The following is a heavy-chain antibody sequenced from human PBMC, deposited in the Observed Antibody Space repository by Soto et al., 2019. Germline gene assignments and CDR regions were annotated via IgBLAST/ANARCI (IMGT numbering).Heavy chain of an antibody. V-gene: IGHV4-59*01. CDR1: GDSISLSY. Sequence: TXATLSLPLTVCGDSISLSYWSGIRQPPGKGLEWIGYIYYSGGTNYNPSLKSRVTISIEKSKNQVSLKLTSVTAADTAVYYCAKARDISGLWTYWGERLPVTVSS. CDR3: AKARDISGLWTY. D-gene: IGHD3-3*01. J-gene: IGHJ4*02. CDR2: IYYSGGT.